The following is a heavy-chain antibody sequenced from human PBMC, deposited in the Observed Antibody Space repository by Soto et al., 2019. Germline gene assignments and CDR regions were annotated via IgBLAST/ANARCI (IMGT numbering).Heavy chain of an antibody. CDR2: IYTSGST. CDR1: GGSISYY. CDR3: ARGIVGFWSGRHYFDY. Sequence: SETLSLTCTVSGGSISYYWSWIRHPAGKGLEWIGRIYTSGSTNYNPSLKSRVTMSIDTSKNQFSLKLTSVTAADTAVYFCARGIVGFWSGRHYFDYWGQGNLGAVSS. V-gene: IGHV4-4*07. J-gene: IGHJ4*02. D-gene: IGHD3-3*01.